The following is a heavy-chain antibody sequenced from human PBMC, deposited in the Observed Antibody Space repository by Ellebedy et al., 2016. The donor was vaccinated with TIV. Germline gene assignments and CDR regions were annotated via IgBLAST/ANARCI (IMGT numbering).Heavy chain of an antibody. CDR2: IHYSGGT. Sequence: MPSETLSLTCAVSGGPISRSSYYWGWIRQPPGKGLEWIGNIHYSGGTYYSPSLNSRVSISVDTSNNQFSLRMSSVTAADTAVYYCARQRRYYDWSMDVWGQGTTVTVSS. V-gene: IGHV4-39*01. CDR1: GGPISRSSYY. D-gene: IGHD3-9*01. J-gene: IGHJ6*02. CDR3: ARQRRYYDWSMDV.